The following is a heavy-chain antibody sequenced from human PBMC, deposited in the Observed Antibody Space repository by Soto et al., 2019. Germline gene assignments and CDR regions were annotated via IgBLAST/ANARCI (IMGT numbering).Heavy chain of an antibody. V-gene: IGHV1-69*13. CDR2: IIPIFGTA. D-gene: IGHD3-22*01. CDR1: GGTFSSYA. CDR3: ASGYYDSSGYYSSRAHAFDI. Sequence: SVKVSCKASGGTFSSYAISWVRQAPGQGXEWMGGIIPIFGTANYAQKFQGRVTITADESTSTAYMELSSLRSEDTAVYYCASGYYDSSGYYSSRAHAFDIWGQGTMVTVSS. J-gene: IGHJ3*02.